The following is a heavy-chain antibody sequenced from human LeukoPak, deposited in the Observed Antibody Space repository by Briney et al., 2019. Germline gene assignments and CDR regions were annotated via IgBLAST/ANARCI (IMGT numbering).Heavy chain of an antibody. V-gene: IGHV4-34*01. Sequence: PSETLSLTCAVYGGSFSGYYWSWIRQPPGKGLEWIGEINHSGSTNYNPSLKSRVTISVGTSKNQFSLKLSSVTAADTAVYYWAIVREEANSGYPDYWGQGTLVTVSS. CDR2: INHSGST. J-gene: IGHJ4*02. D-gene: IGHD3-22*01. CDR3: AIVREEANSGYPDY. CDR1: GGSFSGYY.